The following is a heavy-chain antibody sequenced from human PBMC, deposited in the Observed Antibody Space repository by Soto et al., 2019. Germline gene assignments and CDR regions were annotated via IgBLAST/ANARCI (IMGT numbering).Heavy chain of an antibody. Sequence: QVPLVQSGAEVKKPGSSVKVSCKASGGTFSSYTISWVRQAPGQGLEWMGRIIPILGIANYAQKFQGRVTITADKSTSTAYMELSSLRSEDTAVYYCARDRVRGVELVPFDPWGQGTLVTVSS. CDR2: IIPILGIA. CDR3: ARDRVRGVELVPFDP. V-gene: IGHV1-69*08. D-gene: IGHD3-10*01. J-gene: IGHJ5*02. CDR1: GGTFSSYT.